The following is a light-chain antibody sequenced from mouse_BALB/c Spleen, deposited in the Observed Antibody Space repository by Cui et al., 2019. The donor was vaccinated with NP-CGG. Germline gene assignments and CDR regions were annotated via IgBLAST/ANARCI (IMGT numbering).Light chain of an antibody. CDR2: GTN. J-gene: IGLJ1*01. Sequence: QAVVTQESALTTSPGVTVTLTCRSSTGAVTTSNYANWVQEKPEHLFTGLIGGTNNRVPGVPARFSGSLIGDKAALTITGAQTEDEAIYFCALWYSNHWVFGGGTKLTVL. CDR3: ALWYSNHWV. V-gene: IGLV1*01. CDR1: TGAVTTSNY.